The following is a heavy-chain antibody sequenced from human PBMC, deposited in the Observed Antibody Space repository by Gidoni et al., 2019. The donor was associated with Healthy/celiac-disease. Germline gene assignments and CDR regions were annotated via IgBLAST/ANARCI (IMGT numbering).Heavy chain of an antibody. CDR3: ARDLPLVW. CDR1: GFPFSSYW. Sequence: EVQLVESGGGLVQPGGSLRLSCAASGFPFSSYWMSWVRQAPGKGLEWGANIKQDGSEKYYVDSVKGRFTISRDNAKNSLYLQMNSLRAEDTAVYYCARDLPLVWWGQGTLVTVSS. J-gene: IGHJ4*02. CDR2: IKQDGSEK. V-gene: IGHV3-7*03. D-gene: IGHD3-16*02.